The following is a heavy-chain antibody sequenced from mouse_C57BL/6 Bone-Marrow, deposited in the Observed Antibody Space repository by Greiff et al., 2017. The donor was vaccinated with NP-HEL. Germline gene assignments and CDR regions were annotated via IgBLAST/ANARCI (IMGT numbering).Heavy chain of an antibody. J-gene: IGHJ3*01. CDR3: ARGIYYGNSAWFAY. CDR2: IHPNSGST. Sequence: QVQLKQPGAELVKPGASVKLSCKASGYTFTSYWMHWVKQRPGQGLEWIGMIHPNSGSTNYNEKFKSKATLTVDKSSSTAYMQRSSLTSEDSAVYYCARGIYYGNSAWFAYWGQGTLVTVSA. D-gene: IGHD2-1*01. CDR1: GYTFTSYW. V-gene: IGHV1-64*01.